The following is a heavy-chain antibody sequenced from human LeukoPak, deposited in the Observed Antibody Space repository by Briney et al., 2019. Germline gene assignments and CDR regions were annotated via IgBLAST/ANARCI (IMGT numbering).Heavy chain of an antibody. D-gene: IGHD3-3*01. CDR1: GGSISSYY. CDR3: ARVAIDYDFWSGYPPYYFHY. Sequence: PSETLSLTCTVSGGSISSYYWSWIRQPPGKGLEWIGYIYYSGSTNYNPSLKSRVTISVDTSKNQFSLKLSSVTAADTAVYYCARVAIDYDFWSGYPPYYFHYWGQGTLVTVSS. V-gene: IGHV4-59*01. J-gene: IGHJ4*02. CDR2: IYYSGST.